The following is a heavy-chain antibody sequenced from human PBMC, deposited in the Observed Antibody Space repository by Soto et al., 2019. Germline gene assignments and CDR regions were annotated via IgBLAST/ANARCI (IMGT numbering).Heavy chain of an antibody. Sequence: QVKLVQSGAEVKKPGSSVKVSCKASGGTFSTYGVNWVHQAPGQGLEWMGGIIPLFGTTSYAQKLQGRVTITADESSSTAYMELGSLRSEDTAVYYCAQDNPIVTTNYDYHYYGMDVWGQGTTVTVSS. CDR2: IIPLFGTT. D-gene: IGHD4-4*01. CDR3: AQDNPIVTTNYDYHYYGMDV. V-gene: IGHV1-69*01. CDR1: GGTFSTYG. J-gene: IGHJ6*02.